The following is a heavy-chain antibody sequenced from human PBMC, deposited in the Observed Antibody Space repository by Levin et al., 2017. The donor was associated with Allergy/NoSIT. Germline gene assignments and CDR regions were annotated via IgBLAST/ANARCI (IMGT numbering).Heavy chain of an antibody. CDR2: ISYDGSNK. D-gene: IGHD6-13*01. J-gene: IGHJ2*01. CDR1: GFTFSSYA. CDR3: AREGGSSWSYWYFDL. Sequence: GGSLRLSCAASGFTFSSYAMHWVRQAPGKGLEWVAVISYDGSNKYYADSVKGRFTISRDNSKNTLYLQMNSLRAEDTAVYYCAREGGSSWSYWYFDLWGRGTLVTVSS. V-gene: IGHV3-30*04.